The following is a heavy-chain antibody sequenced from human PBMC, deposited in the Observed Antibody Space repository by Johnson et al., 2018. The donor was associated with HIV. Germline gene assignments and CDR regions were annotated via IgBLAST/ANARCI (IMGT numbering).Heavy chain of an antibody. V-gene: IGHV3-48*04. CDR1: GFTFSSYA. CDR2: ISSSGSTI. D-gene: IGHD6-6*01. Sequence: EVQLVESGGGLVQPGGSLRLSCAASGFTFSSYAMSWVRQAPGKGLEWVSYISSSGSTIYYADSVKGRFTISRDNAKNSLYLQMNSLRAEDTAVYYCARDLEYSSSHGLGDDAFDIWGQGTMVTVSS. J-gene: IGHJ3*02. CDR3: ARDLEYSSSHGLGDDAFDI.